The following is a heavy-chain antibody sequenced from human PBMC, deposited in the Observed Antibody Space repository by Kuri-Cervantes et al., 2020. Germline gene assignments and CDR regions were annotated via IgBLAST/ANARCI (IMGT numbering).Heavy chain of an antibody. J-gene: IGHJ4*02. V-gene: IGHV4-39*07. Sequence: SETLSFTCTVSGGSISSSSYYWGWIRQPPGKGLEWIGSIYYSGSTYYNPSLKSRVTISVDTSKNQFSLKLSSVTAADTAVYYCARDRLAMVVWGQGALVTVSS. CDR1: GGSISSSSYY. D-gene: IGHD5-18*01. CDR3: ARDRLAMVV. CDR2: IYYSGST.